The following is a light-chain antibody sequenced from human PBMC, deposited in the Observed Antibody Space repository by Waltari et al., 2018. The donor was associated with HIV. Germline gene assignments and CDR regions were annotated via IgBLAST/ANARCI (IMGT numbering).Light chain of an antibody. Sequence: EIVLTQSPATLSLSPGDRATLSCRASQTVSSSLGWYQQKPGQAPRLLIYAASYRATGIPARFSGSGSGTDFTLTISGLEPEDVAVYYCQQRDNWPLTFGGGTKVEIK. J-gene: IGKJ4*01. CDR3: QQRDNWPLT. V-gene: IGKV3-11*01. CDR1: QTVSSS. CDR2: AAS.